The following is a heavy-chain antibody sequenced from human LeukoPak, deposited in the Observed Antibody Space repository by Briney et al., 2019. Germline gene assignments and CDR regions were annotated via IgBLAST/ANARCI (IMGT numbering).Heavy chain of an antibody. CDR1: GYTFTSYY. Sequence: ASVKVSCKASGYTFTSYYMRWVRQAPGQGLEWMGIINPSGGSTSYAQKFQGRVTMTRDMSTSTAYMELRSLRSDDTAVYYCARGLGSSSWYGPYFDYWGQGTLVTVSS. D-gene: IGHD6-13*01. CDR3: ARGLGSSSWYGPYFDY. CDR2: INPSGGST. J-gene: IGHJ4*02. V-gene: IGHV1-46*01.